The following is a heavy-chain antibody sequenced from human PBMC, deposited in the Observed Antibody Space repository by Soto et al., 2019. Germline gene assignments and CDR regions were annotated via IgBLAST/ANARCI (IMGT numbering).Heavy chain of an antibody. CDR2: ISEDGTTK. D-gene: IGHD1-1*01. CDR1: GFTFSRYG. CDR3: AKDPTYNKPLRHYFDY. J-gene: IGHJ4*02. Sequence: QVHLVESGGGVVQPGGSLTLSCAASGFTFSRYGMYWVRQAPGKGLEWVAVISEDGTTKDYPDSVKGRFTVSRDNSKSTLSPQMTSLRADDTAVSFCAKDPTYNKPLRHYFDYWGQGILVTVSS. V-gene: IGHV3-30*18.